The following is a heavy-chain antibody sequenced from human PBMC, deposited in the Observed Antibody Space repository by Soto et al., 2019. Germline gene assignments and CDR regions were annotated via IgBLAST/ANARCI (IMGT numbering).Heavy chain of an antibody. D-gene: IGHD3-22*01. CDR2: ISGSGGST. CDR1: GFTFSSYA. CDR3: AKDQGHGYYDSSGNWFDP. Sequence: EVQLLESGGGLVQPGGSLRLSCAASGFTFSSYAMSWVRQAPGKGLEWVSAISGSGGSTYYADSVKGRFTISRDNSKNTLYLQMNSLRAEDTAVYYCAKDQGHGYYDSSGNWFDPWGQGTLVTVSS. V-gene: IGHV3-23*01. J-gene: IGHJ5*02.